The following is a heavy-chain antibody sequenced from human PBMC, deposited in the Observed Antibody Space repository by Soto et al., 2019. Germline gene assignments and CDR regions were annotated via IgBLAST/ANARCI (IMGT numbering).Heavy chain of an antibody. Sequence: GGSLRLSCSASGFTFSSYAMTWVRQAPGKGLEWVSTISGSGARTYYADSVKGRFTISRDNSKNTLYLQMNSLRAEDTALYYCAKATSSGRHGEYWGQGT. CDR1: GFTFSSYA. CDR3: AKATSSGRHGEY. J-gene: IGHJ4*02. CDR2: ISGSGART. D-gene: IGHD3-10*01. V-gene: IGHV3-23*01.